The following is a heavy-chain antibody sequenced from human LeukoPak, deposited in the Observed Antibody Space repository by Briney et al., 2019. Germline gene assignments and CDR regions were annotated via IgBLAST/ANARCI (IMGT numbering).Heavy chain of an antibody. D-gene: IGHD4-17*01. CDR3: ARGRSGGDYYYYYMDV. CDR2: ISSSGSTI. J-gene: IGHJ6*03. V-gene: IGHV3-48*03. Sequence: GGSLRLSCAASGFTFSSYEMNWVRQAPGKGLEWVSYISSSGSTIYYADSVKGRFTISRDNAKNSLYLQMNSLRAEDTAVYYCARGRSGGDYYYYYMDVWGKGTTVTVSS. CDR1: GFTFSSYE.